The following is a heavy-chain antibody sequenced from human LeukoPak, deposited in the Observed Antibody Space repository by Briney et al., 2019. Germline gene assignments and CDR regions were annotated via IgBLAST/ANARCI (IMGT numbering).Heavy chain of an antibody. CDR2: ISGGDGTT. Sequence: GGSLRLSCAASGFTFSSYGMSWVRQAPGKGLEWVSGISGGDGTTYYADSVKGRFTISRDNSKNTLYLQMNSLRGDDTAVYYCAGGCSRGGCYSSYFDYWGQGTLVTVSS. CDR3: AGGCSRGGCYSSYFDY. CDR1: GFTFSSYG. V-gene: IGHV3-23*01. J-gene: IGHJ4*02. D-gene: IGHD2-15*01.